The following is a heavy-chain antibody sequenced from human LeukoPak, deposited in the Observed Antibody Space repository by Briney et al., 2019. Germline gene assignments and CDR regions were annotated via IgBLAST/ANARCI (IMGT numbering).Heavy chain of an antibody. Sequence: PGGSLRLSCAASGFTVSSNYMSWVRQAPGKGLEWVSVIYSGGSTYYADSVKGRFTISRDNSENTLYLQMNSLRAEDTAVYYCARELWLQSLYYYYGMDVWGQGTTVTVSS. CDR3: ARELWLQSLYYYYGMDV. V-gene: IGHV3-66*01. D-gene: IGHD5-12*01. J-gene: IGHJ6*02. CDR1: GFTVSSNY. CDR2: IYSGGST.